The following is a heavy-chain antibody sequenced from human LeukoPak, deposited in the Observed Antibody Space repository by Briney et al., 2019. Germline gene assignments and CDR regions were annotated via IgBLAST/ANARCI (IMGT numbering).Heavy chain of an antibody. V-gene: IGHV4-4*07. Sequence: SETLSLTCTVSGGSISSYYWSWIRQPAGKGLEWIGHIYTSGSTKYNPSLKSRVIMSVDTSKDQFSLKLNSVTAADTAVYYCVRVVVDYYYMDVWGKGTTVTVSS. CDR1: GGSISSYY. CDR3: VRVVVDYYYMDV. D-gene: IGHD2-21*01. J-gene: IGHJ6*03. CDR2: IYTSGST.